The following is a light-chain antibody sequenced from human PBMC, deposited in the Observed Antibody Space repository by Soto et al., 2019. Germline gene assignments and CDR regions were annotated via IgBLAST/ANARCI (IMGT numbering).Light chain of an antibody. V-gene: IGLV2-14*01. CDR3: SSFTGSSTRYV. Sequence: QSALTQPASVSGSPGQSISISCTGTSSDIGAYYYVSWYQQHPGKAPKLMIYDVSNRPSGVSDRFSASKSGNTASLSISGLQAEDESDYYCSSFTGSSTRYVFGPGTKLTVL. CDR1: SSDIGAYYY. CDR2: DVS. J-gene: IGLJ1*01.